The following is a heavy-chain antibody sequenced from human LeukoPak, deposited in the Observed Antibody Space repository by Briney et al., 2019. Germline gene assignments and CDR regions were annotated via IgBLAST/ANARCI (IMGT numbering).Heavy chain of an antibody. CDR2: ISSTSSTI. V-gene: IGHV3-48*01. J-gene: IGHJ4*02. D-gene: IGHD2-15*01. CDR3: ARDIVVVVATDYYFDY. CDR1: GFTFSTYG. Sequence: GGSLRLSCAASGFTFSTYGMNWVRQAPGKGLEWVSFISSTSSTIYYADSVKGRFTISRDNAKNSLYLQMNSLRAEDTAVYDCARDIVVVVATDYYFDYWGQGTLVTVSS.